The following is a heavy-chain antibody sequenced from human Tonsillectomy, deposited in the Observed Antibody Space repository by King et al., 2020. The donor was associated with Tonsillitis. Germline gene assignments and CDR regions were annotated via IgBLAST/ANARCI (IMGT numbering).Heavy chain of an antibody. Sequence: QLVQSGGDLVLPGGALRLSCSASGFPFRAYLMHWVRQAPGKGLEYVSSINPNGDNTDYADSVKGRFSISRDNSRSTLFLQMSSLRVEDTAVYYWVKEEELTVIPRATGLDCWGQGTLVTVSS. V-gene: IGHV3-64D*06. CDR1: GFPFRAYL. D-gene: IGHD2-21*02. CDR2: INPNGDNT. CDR3: VKEEELTVIPRATGLDC. J-gene: IGHJ4*02.